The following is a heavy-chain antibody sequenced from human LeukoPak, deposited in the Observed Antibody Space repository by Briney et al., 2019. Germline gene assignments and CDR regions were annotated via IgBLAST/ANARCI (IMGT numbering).Heavy chain of an antibody. D-gene: IGHD5-18*01. J-gene: IGHJ4*02. Sequence: SETLSLTCAVYGGSFSGSYWSWIRQPPRKGLEWIGEIDHSGSTNYNPSLKSRVTISVDTSENQFSLKLSSVTAADTAVYYCARGAHDSYDSLDFDYWGQGTLVTVSS. V-gene: IGHV4-34*01. CDR1: GGSFSGSY. CDR2: IDHSGST. CDR3: ARGAHDSYDSLDFDY.